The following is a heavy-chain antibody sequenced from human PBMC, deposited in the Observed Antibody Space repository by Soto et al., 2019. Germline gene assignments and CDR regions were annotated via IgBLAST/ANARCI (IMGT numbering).Heavy chain of an antibody. D-gene: IGHD1-26*01. CDR1: GYSGSSGYY. CDR2: IYHNGRT. J-gene: IGHJ4*02. V-gene: IGHV4-38-2*01. Sequence: SETLSLTCAVSGYSGSSGYYWGWIRQPPGKGLEWIASIYHNGRTYSKPSLKSRVTISVDTSKNQISLTLSSVTAADTAVYFCARLGAMAPEYYFDYWGQGTLVTVS. CDR3: ARLGAMAPEYYFDY.